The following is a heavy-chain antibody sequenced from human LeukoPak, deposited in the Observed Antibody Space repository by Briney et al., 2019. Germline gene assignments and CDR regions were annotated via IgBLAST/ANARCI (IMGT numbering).Heavy chain of an antibody. Sequence: SETLSLTCTVSGGSISSGGYYWSWIRQHPGKGLEWIGYIYYSGSTYYNPSLKSRVTISVDTSKNQFSLKLSSVTAADTAVYYCARGLNYYGSGSYYNTWFDPWGQGTLVTVSS. CDR1: GGSISSGGYY. CDR3: ARGLNYYGSGSYYNTWFDP. V-gene: IGHV4-31*03. CDR2: IYYSGST. J-gene: IGHJ5*02. D-gene: IGHD3-10*01.